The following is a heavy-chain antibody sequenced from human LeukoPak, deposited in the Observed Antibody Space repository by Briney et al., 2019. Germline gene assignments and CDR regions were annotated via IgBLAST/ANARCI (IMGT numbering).Heavy chain of an antibody. D-gene: IGHD1-26*01. Sequence: ASVKVSCKASGYTFTSYYMHWVRQAPGQGLEWMGIINPSGGSTSYAQKFQGRVTMTRGMSTSTVYMELSSLRSEDTAVYYCARWDGDKFQFDSWGQGALVTVSS. J-gene: IGHJ4*02. V-gene: IGHV1-46*01. CDR3: ARWDGDKFQFDS. CDR1: GYTFTSYY. CDR2: INPSGGST.